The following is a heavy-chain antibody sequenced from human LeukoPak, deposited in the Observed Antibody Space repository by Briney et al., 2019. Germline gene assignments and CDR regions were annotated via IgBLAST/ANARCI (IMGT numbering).Heavy chain of an antibody. Sequence: GGSLRLSCAASGFTFSNYGMHWVRQAPGKGLEWVTFIRNDGSNKYYADSVKGRFTISRDNAKNSLYLQMNSLRAEDTAVYYCARVMEYYYYYMDVWGKGTTVTISS. CDR2: IRNDGSNK. J-gene: IGHJ6*03. V-gene: IGHV3-30*02. D-gene: IGHD3-10*01. CDR1: GFTFSNYG. CDR3: ARVMEYYYYYMDV.